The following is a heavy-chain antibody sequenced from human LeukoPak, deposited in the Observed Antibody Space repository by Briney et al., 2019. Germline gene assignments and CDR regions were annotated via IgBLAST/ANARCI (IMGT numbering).Heavy chain of an antibody. D-gene: IGHD3-3*01. CDR2: IWYDGSNK. Sequence: GGSLRLSCAASGFTFSSYGTHWVRQAPGKGLEWVTIIWYDGSNKYYADSVKGRFTISRDNSKNTLYLQLNSLRAEDTAVYYCARVLRFLEWQDNWFDPWGQGTLVTVSS. CDR3: ARVLRFLEWQDNWFDP. V-gene: IGHV3-33*01. J-gene: IGHJ5*02. CDR1: GFTFSSYG.